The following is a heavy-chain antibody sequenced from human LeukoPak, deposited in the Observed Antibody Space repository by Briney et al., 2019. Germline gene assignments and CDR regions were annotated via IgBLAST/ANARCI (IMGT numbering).Heavy chain of an antibody. CDR2: ISGGGSST. CDR3: AKASAMIVVVSKHFDY. D-gene: IGHD3-22*01. V-gene: IGHV3-23*01. CDR1: GFTFSSFA. J-gene: IGHJ4*02. Sequence: GGSLRLSCAASGFTFSSFAMSWVRQAPGKGLEWVSVISGGGSSTYYADSVKGRFTISRDNSKNTLYLQMNSLRAEDTAVYYCAKASAMIVVVSKHFDYWGQGTLVTVSS.